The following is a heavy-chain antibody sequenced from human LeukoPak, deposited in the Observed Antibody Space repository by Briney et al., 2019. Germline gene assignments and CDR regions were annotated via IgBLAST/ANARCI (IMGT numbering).Heavy chain of an antibody. CDR3: AAALSIAARIDY. CDR1: GFTFKKYD. Sequence: PGGSLRLSCAASGFTFKKYDVTWVRQAPGKGLEWVSGIRASGGATYYADSVKGRFTISRDNSKNTLYLQMNSLRAEDTAVYYCAAALSIAARIDYWGQGTLVTVSS. D-gene: IGHD6-6*01. J-gene: IGHJ4*02. CDR2: IRASGGAT. V-gene: IGHV3-23*01.